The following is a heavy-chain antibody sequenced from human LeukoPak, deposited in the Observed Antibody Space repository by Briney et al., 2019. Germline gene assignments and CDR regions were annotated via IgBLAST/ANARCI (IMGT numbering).Heavy chain of an antibody. CDR3: AKDAISMVRGVITHN. Sequence: GGSLRLSCAASGFTFSSYGMHWVHQAPGKGLEWVAFIRYDGSNKYYADSVKGRFTISRDNSKNTLYLQMNSLRAEDTAVYYCAKDAISMVRGVITHNWGQGTLVTVSS. D-gene: IGHD3-10*01. J-gene: IGHJ4*02. CDR2: IRYDGSNK. CDR1: GFTFSSYG. V-gene: IGHV3-30*02.